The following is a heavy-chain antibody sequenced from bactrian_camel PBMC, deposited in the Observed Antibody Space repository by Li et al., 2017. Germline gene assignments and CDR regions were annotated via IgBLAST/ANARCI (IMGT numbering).Heavy chain of an antibody. Sequence: VQLVESGGHLVQPGGSLRLSCEGSGFTFSSYIMTWVRQAPGKGLERVARVGFDGTITYYADSVKGRFTISQDSARITAYLQMASLKPEDTAVYYCAKGLYSTADAVGHRVRGQGTQVTVS. CDR2: VGFDGTIT. CDR1: GFTFSSYI. V-gene: IGHV3S6*01. J-gene: IGHJ4*01. D-gene: IGHD1*01.